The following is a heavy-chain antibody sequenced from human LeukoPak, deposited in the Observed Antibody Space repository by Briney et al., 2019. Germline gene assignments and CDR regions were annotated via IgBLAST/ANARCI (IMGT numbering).Heavy chain of an antibody. V-gene: IGHV4-61*02. J-gene: IGHJ3*02. Sequence: SETLSLTCTVSGYSISSGYYWGWIRQPAGKGLEWIGRIYTSGSTNYNPSLKSRVIISLDTSKNQFSLKLNSVTAADTAVYYCAREPKPKITMVRGLITPTDAFDIWGQGTMVTVSS. CDR1: GYSISSGYY. CDR2: IYTSGST. D-gene: IGHD3-10*01. CDR3: AREPKPKITMVRGLITPTDAFDI.